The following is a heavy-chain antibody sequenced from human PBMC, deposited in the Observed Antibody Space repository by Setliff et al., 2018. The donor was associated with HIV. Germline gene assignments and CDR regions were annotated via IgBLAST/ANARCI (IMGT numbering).Heavy chain of an antibody. J-gene: IGHJ4*02. CDR3: AREGSPIYYFDY. D-gene: IGHD3-10*01. V-gene: IGHV1-2*02. CDR1: GYFFTGYY. CDR2: INVNSGGT. Sequence: ASVKVSCKASGYFFTGYYMHWVRQAPGQGLEWMGWINVNSGGTKYAQKFQGRVTMTRDTSTSTAYMEVSSLRSDDTAVYYCAREGSPIYYFDYWSQGTLVTVSS.